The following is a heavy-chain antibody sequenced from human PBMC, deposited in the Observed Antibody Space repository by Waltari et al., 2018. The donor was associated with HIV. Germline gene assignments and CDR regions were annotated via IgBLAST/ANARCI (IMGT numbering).Heavy chain of an antibody. Sequence: EVQLVESGGGLVQPGGSLRLSGAVSGFTFSDYNMNWVRQAPGNGLEWVSYIRSDGSTIYYADSVKGRFTISRDNAKNSLYLQMNSLRAEDTAVYYCARGGGYGDYRFDPWGQGTLVTVSS. J-gene: IGHJ5*02. V-gene: IGHV3-48*01. D-gene: IGHD4-17*01. CDR1: GFTFSDYN. CDR2: IRSDGSTI. CDR3: ARGGGYGDYRFDP.